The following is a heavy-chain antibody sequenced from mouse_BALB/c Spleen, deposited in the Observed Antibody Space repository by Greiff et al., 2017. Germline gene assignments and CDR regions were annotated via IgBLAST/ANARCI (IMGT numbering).Heavy chain of an antibody. D-gene: IGHD2-1*01. CDR2: IYPGSGNT. CDR3: ARHGNYYAMDY. Sequence: QVQPKESGAELARPGASVKLSCKASGYTFTDYYINWVKQRTGQGLEWIGEIYPGSGNTYYNEKFKGKATLTADKSSSTAYMQLSSLTSEDSAVYFCARHGNYYAMDYWGQGTSVTVSA. CDR1: GYTFTDYY. J-gene: IGHJ4*01. V-gene: IGHV1-77*01.